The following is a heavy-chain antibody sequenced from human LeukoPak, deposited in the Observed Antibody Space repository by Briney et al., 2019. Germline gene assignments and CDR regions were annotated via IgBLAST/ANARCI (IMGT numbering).Heavy chain of an antibody. CDR1: GGTFSSYA. Sequence: SVKVSCKASGGTFSSYAISWVRQAPGQGLEWMGGIIPIFGTANYAQKFQGRVTITADKSTSTAYMELSSLRSEDTAVYYCASAPLYYYYYMDVWGKGTTVTVSS. J-gene: IGHJ6*03. V-gene: IGHV1-69*06. CDR3: ASAPLYYYYYMDV. CDR2: IIPIFGTA.